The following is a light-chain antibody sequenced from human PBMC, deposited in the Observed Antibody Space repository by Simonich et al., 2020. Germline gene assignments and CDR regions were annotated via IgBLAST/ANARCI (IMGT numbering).Light chain of an antibody. V-gene: IGLV2-14*03. CDR3: QSYDSSNRV. CDR2: DVS. Sequence: QSALTQPASVSGSPGQSITISCTGTSSDVGGYNYVSWYQQHPGKSPKLMIYDVSNRPSGVSNRFSGAIDSSSNSASLTISGPKTEDEADYYCQSYDSSNRVFGGGTKLTVL. CDR1: SSDVGGYNY. J-gene: IGLJ3*02.